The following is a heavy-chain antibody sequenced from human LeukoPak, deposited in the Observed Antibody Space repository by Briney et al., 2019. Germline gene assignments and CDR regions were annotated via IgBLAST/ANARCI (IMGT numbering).Heavy chain of an antibody. J-gene: IGHJ4*02. CDR2: INPNSGGT. CDR1: GYTFTGYY. D-gene: IGHD3-3*01. CDR3: ARAVPPYYDFWSGSNDY. Sequence: GASVKVSCKASGYTFTGYYMHWVRQAPGQGLEWMGWINPNSGGTNYAQKFQGRVTMTRDTSISTAYMELSRLRSDDTAVYYRARAVPPYYDFWSGSNDYWGQGTLVTVSS. V-gene: IGHV1-2*02.